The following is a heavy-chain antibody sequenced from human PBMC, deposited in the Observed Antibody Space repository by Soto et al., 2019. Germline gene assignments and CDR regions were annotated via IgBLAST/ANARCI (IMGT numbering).Heavy chain of an antibody. D-gene: IGHD3-10*02. V-gene: IGHV3-21*01. Sequence: EVQLVESGGGLVKPGGSLRLSCAASGFTFSSYSMNWVRQAPGKGLEWVSSISSSSSYIYYADSVKGRFTISRDNAKNALYLKMNSLRAEDTAVYYCAREPTTFPNYDYYMDVWGKGTSVTVSS. J-gene: IGHJ6*03. CDR3: AREPTTFPNYDYYMDV. CDR2: ISSSSSYI. CDR1: GFTFSSYS.